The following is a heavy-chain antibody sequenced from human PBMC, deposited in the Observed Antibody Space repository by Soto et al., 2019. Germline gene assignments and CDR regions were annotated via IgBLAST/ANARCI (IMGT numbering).Heavy chain of an antibody. D-gene: IGHD4-17*01. CDR2: IYYSGST. J-gene: IGHJ6*02. CDR3: ARDSTVTTTLLDV. CDR1: GGSISTGGNY. V-gene: IGHV4-31*03. Sequence: QVQLQESGPGLVKPSQTLSLTCTVSGGSISTGGNYWSWIRQRPGKGLEWIGYIYYSGSTYYNPSLKSRVTISVDTSKNQFSLKLTSVTAADTAVYYCARDSTVTTTLLDVWGQGTTVTVSS.